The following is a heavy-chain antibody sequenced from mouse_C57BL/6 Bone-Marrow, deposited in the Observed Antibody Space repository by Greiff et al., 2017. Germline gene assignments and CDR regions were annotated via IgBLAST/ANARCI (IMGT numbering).Heavy chain of an antibody. J-gene: IGHJ2*01. CDR3: TTIYYYGLDY. CDR1: GFNIKDDD. Sequence: VQLKESGAELVRPGASVKLSCTASGFNIKDDDMHWVKQRPEQGLEWIGWIDPENGDTEYASKFQGKATITADTSSNTAYLQLSSLTSEDTAVYYCTTIYYYGLDYWGQGTTLTVSS. D-gene: IGHD1-1*01. V-gene: IGHV14-4*01. CDR2: IDPENGDT.